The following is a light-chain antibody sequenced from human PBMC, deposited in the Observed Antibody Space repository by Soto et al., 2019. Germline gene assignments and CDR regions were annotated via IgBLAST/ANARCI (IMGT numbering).Light chain of an antibody. CDR2: DNA. V-gene: IGLV1-40*01. J-gene: IGLJ3*02. Sequence: QSVLTQPPSMSGAPGQRVTISCTGSSSNIGADYDVHWYQQFPGAAPKLLIYDNANRPSGVPDRFSGSRSGTSASLAITGLQPEDEADYYCQSFDSSLSGLVFGGGTKVTVL. CDR3: QSFDSSLSGLV. CDR1: SSNIGADYD.